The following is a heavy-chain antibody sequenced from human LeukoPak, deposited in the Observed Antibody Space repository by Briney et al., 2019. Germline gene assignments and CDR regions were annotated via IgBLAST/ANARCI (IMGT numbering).Heavy chain of an antibody. Sequence: PGKSLTLSCVASQFPFSHYGMHWVRQAPGKGLEWVAVIWNDGSNQYYADSVKGRFTISRDNSQNTVYLQMNSLRAEDTAVYYCAKDAQRGFDYSNSLEYWGQGTLVAVSS. J-gene: IGHJ4*02. V-gene: IGHV3-33*06. CDR3: AKDAQRGFDYSNSLEY. CDR2: IWNDGSNQ. D-gene: IGHD4-11*01. CDR1: QFPFSHYG.